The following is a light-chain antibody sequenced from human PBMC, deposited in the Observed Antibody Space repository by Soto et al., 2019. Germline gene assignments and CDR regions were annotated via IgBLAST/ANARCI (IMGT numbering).Light chain of an antibody. CDR3: QHFGSSLFT. Sequence: EIVLTQSPGTLSLSPGERATLSCRTSQSISSSYLAWYQQKPGQPPRLLIYAASTRAAGIPDKFSGSGSGTDFTLIISRLEPEDFAVYYCQHFGSSLFTFGPGTKVDIK. CDR2: AAS. J-gene: IGKJ3*01. CDR1: QSISSSY. V-gene: IGKV3-20*01.